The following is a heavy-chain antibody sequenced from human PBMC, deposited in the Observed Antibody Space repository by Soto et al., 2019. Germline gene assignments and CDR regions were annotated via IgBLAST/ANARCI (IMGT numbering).Heavy chain of an antibody. V-gene: IGHV3-23*01. D-gene: IGHD1-1*01. CDR2: ISGSGGST. CDR3: AKVGTAEFDP. Sequence: XXSLELSVEPLDLPFGAFAMGWFRQAPGKGLEWVSAISGSGGSTYYADSVKGRFTISRDNSKNTLYLQMNSLRAEDTAVYYCAKVGTAEFDPWGQGTLVTVSS. CDR1: DLPFGAFA. J-gene: IGHJ5*02.